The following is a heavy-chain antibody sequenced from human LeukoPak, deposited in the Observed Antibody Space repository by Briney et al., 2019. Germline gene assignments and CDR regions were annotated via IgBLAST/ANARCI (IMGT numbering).Heavy chain of an antibody. CDR2: ISSSSSTI. D-gene: IGHD2-15*01. V-gene: IGHV3-48*04. CDR1: GFTFSSSS. CDR3: ASDSYSPEYFQH. J-gene: IGHJ1*01. Sequence: PGGSLRLSCAASGFTFSSSSMNWVRQAPGKGLEWVSYISSSSSTIHYAESVKGRFTISRDNAKNSLHLQMNSLRAEDTAVYYCASDSYSPEYFQHWGQGTLVTVSS.